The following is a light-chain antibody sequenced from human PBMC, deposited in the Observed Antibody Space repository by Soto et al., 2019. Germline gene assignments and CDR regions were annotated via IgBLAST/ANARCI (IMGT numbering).Light chain of an antibody. J-gene: IGLJ1*01. CDR1: SSDVGIYNY. CDR2: EVT. V-gene: IGLV2-14*01. Sequence: GASSDVGIYNYVSWYQQHPGKAPKVLIYEVTNRPSGISNRFSGSKSGNTASLTISGLQADDEADYYCSSYTINSTLLYVFGTGTKV. CDR3: SSYTINSTLLYV.